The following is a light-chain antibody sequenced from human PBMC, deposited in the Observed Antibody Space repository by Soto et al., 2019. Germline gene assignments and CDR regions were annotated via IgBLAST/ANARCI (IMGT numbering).Light chain of an antibody. CDR1: QGVDSD. CDR2: AAS. V-gene: IGKV1-39*01. Sequence: IPMTQSPSSLSASVGDRVTITCRASQGVDSDLSWYQQKPGKAPKLLIYAASSLHSGVPTRFRGSGSGTHFTLTISSLQPEDVATYYCQQSYSTLVLTFGGGTKVELK. CDR3: QQSYSTLVLT. J-gene: IGKJ4*01.